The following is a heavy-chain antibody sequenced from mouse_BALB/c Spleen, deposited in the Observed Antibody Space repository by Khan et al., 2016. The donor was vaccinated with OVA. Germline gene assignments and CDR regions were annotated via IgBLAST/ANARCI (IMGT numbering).Heavy chain of an antibody. D-gene: IGHD1-1*02. Sequence: QVQLQQSGAELAKPGASVKMSCKASGYTFTNYWMHWVKQRPGQGLEWIGYIDPTTGYTEYNQKFKDKATLTADKSSSTAYMQLSSLTSEDSAVYYCTCPGGTYTWFGYWGQGTLVTVSA. CDR3: TCPGGTYTWFGY. CDR1: GYTFTNYW. J-gene: IGHJ3*01. V-gene: IGHV1-7*01. CDR2: IDPTTGYT.